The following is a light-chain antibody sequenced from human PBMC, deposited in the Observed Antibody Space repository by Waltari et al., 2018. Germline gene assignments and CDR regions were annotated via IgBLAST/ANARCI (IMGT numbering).Light chain of an antibody. CDR3: QQYNSFPIT. Sequence: DIQMTQSPATLSASVGDRVTITCRASQSISTWLAWYQQKPGKSPNLLIYASSSLESGVPSRFSGSGSGTEFTLTISGLQPDDFATYYCQQYNSFPITFGPGTRLEIK. CDR1: QSISTW. J-gene: IGKJ5*01. CDR2: ASS. V-gene: IGKV1-5*03.